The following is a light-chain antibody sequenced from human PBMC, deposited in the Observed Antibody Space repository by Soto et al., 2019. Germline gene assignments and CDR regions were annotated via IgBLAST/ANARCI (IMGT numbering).Light chain of an antibody. V-gene: IGKV1-5*01. J-gene: IGKJ1*01. CDR2: DAS. Sequence: DIQMTQSPSTLSASVGDRVTITCRASQSISSWLDWYQQKPGKAPKLLIYDASSVESGVPSRFSVSGSGTEFTLTISSLQPDDFATYYCQQYNSYSQTFGQGTKVEIK. CDR1: QSISSW. CDR3: QQYNSYSQT.